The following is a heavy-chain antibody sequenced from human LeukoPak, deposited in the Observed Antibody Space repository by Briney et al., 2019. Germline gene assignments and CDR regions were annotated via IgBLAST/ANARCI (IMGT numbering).Heavy chain of an antibody. CDR3: ARVYTAIPDYYYYMDV. CDR1: GGTFSSYA. D-gene: IGHD5-18*01. V-gene: IGHV1-69*05. Sequence: GSSVKVSCKASGGTFSSYAISWVRQAPGQGLEWMGGIIPIFGTANYAQKFQGRVTMTRNTSISTAYMELSSLRSEDTAVYYCARVYTAIPDYYYYMDVWGKGTTVTVSS. CDR2: IIPIFGTA. J-gene: IGHJ6*03.